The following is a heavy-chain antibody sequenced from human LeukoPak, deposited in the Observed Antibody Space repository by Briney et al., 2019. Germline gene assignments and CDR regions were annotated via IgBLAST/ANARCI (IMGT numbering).Heavy chain of an antibody. D-gene: IGHD3-22*01. CDR3: AGSGYYSGGFDY. Sequence: PSETLSLTCAVHGGSFSGYYWSWIRQPPGKGLEWIGEINHSGSTNYNPSLKSRVTISVDTSKNQFSLKLSSVTAADTAVYYCAGSGYYSGGFDYWGQGTLVTVSS. CDR2: INHSGST. J-gene: IGHJ4*02. V-gene: IGHV4-34*01. CDR1: GGSFSGYY.